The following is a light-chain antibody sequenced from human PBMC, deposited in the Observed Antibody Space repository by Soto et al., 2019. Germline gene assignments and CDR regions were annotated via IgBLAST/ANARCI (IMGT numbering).Light chain of an antibody. J-gene: IGKJ2*01. CDR2: GAS. CDR3: QQYGRSPPNYT. V-gene: IGKV3-20*01. CDR1: QSVSSSY. Sequence: EIVLTQSPGTLSLSPGERATLSCRASQSVSSSYLAWYQQKPGQAPRLLIYGASSRATGIPERFSGSGSGTDFTLTISRLEPEDFAVYYCQQYGRSPPNYTFGQGTKLEIK.